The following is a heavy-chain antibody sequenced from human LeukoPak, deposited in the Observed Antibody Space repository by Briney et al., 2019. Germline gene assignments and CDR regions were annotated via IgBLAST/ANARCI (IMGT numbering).Heavy chain of an antibody. CDR2: IYYSGST. CDR3: ARGYGSSLYYFDY. D-gene: IGHD6-13*01. J-gene: IGHJ4*02. V-gene: IGHV4-39*07. Sequence: SETLSLTFTVSGGSISSSSYYWGWIRQPPGKGLEWIGSIYYSGSTYYNPSLKSRVTISVDKSKNQFSLKLSSVTAADTAVYYCARGYGSSLYYFDYWGQGTLVTVSS. CDR1: GGSISSSSYY.